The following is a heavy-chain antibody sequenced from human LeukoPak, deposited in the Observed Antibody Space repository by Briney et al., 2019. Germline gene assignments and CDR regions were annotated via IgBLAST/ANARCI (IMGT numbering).Heavy chain of an antibody. CDR1: GFIFSNYV. D-gene: IGHD3-10*01. J-gene: IGHJ4*02. V-gene: IGHV3-30*18. Sequence: GRSLRLSCGAAGFIFSNYVMHWARQAPGKGLEWVASTSYNGVNKFYADSVKGRFTISRDNSKSTLYLQMDSLRVEDTAVYYCAKDWGFQFNSGSYCEFWDQGTLVTVSS. CDR2: TSYNGVNK. CDR3: AKDWGFQFNSGSYCEF.